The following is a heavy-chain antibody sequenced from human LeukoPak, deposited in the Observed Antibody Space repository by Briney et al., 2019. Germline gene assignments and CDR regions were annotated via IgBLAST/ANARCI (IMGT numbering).Heavy chain of an antibody. V-gene: IGHV4-59*01. CDR3: ARGVAGFDY. CDR1: GGSISSYY. D-gene: IGHD6-19*01. J-gene: IGHJ4*02. CDR2: IYYSGNT. Sequence: SETLSLTCTVSGGSISSYYWSWIRQPPGKGLEWIGYIYYSGNTNYNPSLKSRATISVDTSKNQFSLKLSSVTAADTAVYYCARGVAGFDYWGQGTLVTVSS.